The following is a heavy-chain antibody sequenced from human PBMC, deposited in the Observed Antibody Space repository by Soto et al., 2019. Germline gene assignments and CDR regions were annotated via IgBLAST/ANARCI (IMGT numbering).Heavy chain of an antibody. D-gene: IGHD6-19*01. Sequence: SETLSLTCSVSGGSITTSNYCWGWIRQPPGKGLEWIASIHYTGSTYYNPSLKSRVTISVDTSKNQFSLKLSSVTAADTAVYYCARLDGNSADYYYGMDVWGQGTTVTVSS. CDR2: IHYTGST. CDR3: ARLDGNSADYYYGMDV. CDR1: GGSITTSNYC. J-gene: IGHJ6*02. V-gene: IGHV4-39*01.